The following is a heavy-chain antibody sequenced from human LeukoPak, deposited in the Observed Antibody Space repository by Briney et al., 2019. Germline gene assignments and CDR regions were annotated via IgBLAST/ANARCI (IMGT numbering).Heavy chain of an antibody. D-gene: IGHD3-22*01. CDR2: ISSSSSYI. V-gene: IGHV3-21*01. CDR1: GFTFSSYS. Sequence: SGGSLRLSCAASGFTFSSYSMNWVRQAPGKGLEWVSSISSSSSYIYYADSVKGRFTISRDNAKNSLYLQMNSLRAEDTAVYYCARDGYDSSGYYYFDYWGQGTLVTVSS. CDR3: ARDGYDSSGYYYFDY. J-gene: IGHJ4*02.